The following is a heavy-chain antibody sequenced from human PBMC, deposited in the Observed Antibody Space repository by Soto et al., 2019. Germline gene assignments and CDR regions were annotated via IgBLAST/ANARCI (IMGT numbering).Heavy chain of an antibody. CDR3: ARDGGPSSTSCYGCDYYYGMDV. V-gene: IGHV4-31*03. D-gene: IGHD2-2*01. CDR1: GGSISSGGYY. Sequence: SETLSLTCTVSGGSISSGGYYWSWIRQHPGKGLEWIGYIYYSGSTYYNPSLKSRVTISVDTSKNQFSLKLSSVTAADTAVYYCARDGGPSSTSCYGCDYYYGMDVWGQGTTVTVSS. CDR2: IYYSGST. J-gene: IGHJ6*02.